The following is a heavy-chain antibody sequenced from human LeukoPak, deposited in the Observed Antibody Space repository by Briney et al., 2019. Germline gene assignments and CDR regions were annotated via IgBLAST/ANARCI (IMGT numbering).Heavy chain of an antibody. D-gene: IGHD2-2*01. V-gene: IGHV1-69*13. CDR1: GGTFSSYA. Sequence: SVKVSCKASGGTFSSYAVSWVRQAPGQGLEWMGGIIPIFGTANYAQKFQGRVTITADESTGTAYMELSSLRSEDTAVYYCARGRAYCSSTSCYGGDWFDPWGQGTLVTVSS. CDR2: IIPIFGTA. CDR3: ARGRAYCSSTSCYGGDWFDP. J-gene: IGHJ5*02.